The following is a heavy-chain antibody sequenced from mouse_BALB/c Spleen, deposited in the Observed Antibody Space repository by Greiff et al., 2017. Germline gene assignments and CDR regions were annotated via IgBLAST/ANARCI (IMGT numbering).Heavy chain of an antibody. CDR2: ISSGGST. Sequence: EVQGVESGGGLVKPGGSLKLSCAASGFTFSSYAMSWVRQTPEKRLEWVASISSGGSTYYPDSVKGRVTISRDNARNILYLQMSSLRSEDTAMYYCARGLGNYGYAMDYWGQGTSVTVAS. D-gene: IGHD2-1*01. V-gene: IGHV5-6-5*01. CDR3: ARGLGNYGYAMDY. CDR1: GFTFSSYA. J-gene: IGHJ4*01.